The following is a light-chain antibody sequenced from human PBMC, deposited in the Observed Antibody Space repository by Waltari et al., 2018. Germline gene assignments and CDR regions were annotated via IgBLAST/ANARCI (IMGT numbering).Light chain of an antibody. CDR2: DVT. V-gene: IGLV2-11*02. CDR1: PSDVGAYDY. J-gene: IGLJ1*01. CDR3: CSYAGRYTNYV. Sequence: QSALTQPRSVSGSPGQSVTISCTGTPSDVGAYDYVSWFQQRPGKAPKLIIYDVTERPSGVPDRFSGSKSDNKASLTISGLQADDEADYYCCSYAGRYTNYVFGSGTKVTVL.